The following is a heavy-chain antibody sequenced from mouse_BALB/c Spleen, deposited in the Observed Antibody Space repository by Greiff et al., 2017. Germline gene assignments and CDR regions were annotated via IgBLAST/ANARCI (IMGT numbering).Heavy chain of an antibody. D-gene: IGHD1-1*01. J-gene: IGHJ1*01. CDR2: IYPGNSDT. V-gene: IGHV1-5*01. Sequence: VQLQQSGAELAKPGASVKMSCKASGYTFTSYWMHWVKQRPGQGLEWIGAIYPGNSDTSYNQKFKGKAKLTAVTSASTAYMELSSLTNEDSAVYYCTRPLYGSSYDWYFDVWGAGTTVTVSS. CDR1: GYTFTSYW. CDR3: TRPLYGSSYDWYFDV.